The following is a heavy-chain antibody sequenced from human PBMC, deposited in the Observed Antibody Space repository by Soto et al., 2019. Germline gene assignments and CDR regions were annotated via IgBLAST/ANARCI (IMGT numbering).Heavy chain of an antibody. Sequence: QVQLVQSGAEEKKPGASVKVSCKASGYTFTSYAMHWVRQAPGQRLEWMGWINAGNGNTKYSQKFQGRVTITRDTSASTAYMELSSLRSADTAVYYCARDWGYSSSWYGGGWFDPWGQGTLVTVSS. J-gene: IGHJ5*02. CDR1: GYTFTSYA. V-gene: IGHV1-3*05. CDR3: ARDWGYSSSWYGGGWFDP. D-gene: IGHD6-13*01. CDR2: INAGNGNT.